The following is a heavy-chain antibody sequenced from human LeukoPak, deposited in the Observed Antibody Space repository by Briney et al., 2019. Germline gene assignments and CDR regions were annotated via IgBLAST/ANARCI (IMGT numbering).Heavy chain of an antibody. CDR2: IWYDGSNK. CDR1: GFTFSSYG. V-gene: IGHV3-33*06. Sequence: GRSLRLSCAASGFTFSSYGMHWVRQAPGKGLEWVAVIWYDGSNKHYADSVKGRFTISRDDSKNTLYLQMNSLRAEDTAVYYCAKARRYSSSAFDYWGQGTLVTVSS. CDR3: AKARRYSSSAFDY. J-gene: IGHJ4*02. D-gene: IGHD6-6*01.